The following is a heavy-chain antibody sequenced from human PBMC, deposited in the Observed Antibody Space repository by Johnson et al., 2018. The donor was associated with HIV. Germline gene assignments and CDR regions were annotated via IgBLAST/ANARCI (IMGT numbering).Heavy chain of an antibody. J-gene: IGHJ3*02. CDR2: IRSKANSYAT. V-gene: IGHV3-73*02. Sequence: VQLVESWGGLVQPGGSLKLSCAASGFTFSGSAMHWVRQASGKGLEWVGRIRSKANSYATAYAASVKGRFTISRDDSKNTAYLQMNSLKTEDTAVYYCTPSYYDYVWGSYRYTEDDAFDIWGQGTMVTVSS. D-gene: IGHD3-16*02. CDR1: GFTFSGSA. CDR3: TPSYYDYVWGSYRYTEDDAFDI.